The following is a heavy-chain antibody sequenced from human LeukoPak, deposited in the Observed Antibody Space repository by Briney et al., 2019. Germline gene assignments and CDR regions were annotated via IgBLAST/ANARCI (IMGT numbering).Heavy chain of an antibody. CDR2: ISYDGSNK. CDR1: GFTFSSYA. J-gene: IGHJ6*02. D-gene: IGHD6-19*01. CDR3: ARGGGIPIAVAGRRIYSYSGMDV. Sequence: GGSLRLSCAASGFTFSSYAMHWVRQAPGKGLEWVAVISYDGSNKYYADSVKGRFTISRDNSKNTLYLQMNILRAEDTAVYYCARGGGIPIAVAGRRIYSYSGMDVWGQGTTVTVSS. V-gene: IGHV3-30-3*01.